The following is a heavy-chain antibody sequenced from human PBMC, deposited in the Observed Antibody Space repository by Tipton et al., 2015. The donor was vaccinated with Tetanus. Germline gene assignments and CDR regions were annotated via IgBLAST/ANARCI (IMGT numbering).Heavy chain of an antibody. Sequence: SLRLSCAASGFIFSSYGIHWVRQAPGKGLEWVAVSWYDGTDKYYADSVKGRFTISRDNSKNTLYLQMNGLRADDTAVYYCAKVLEWYYYYYNGLDVWGQGTMVTVSS. V-gene: IGHV3-33*06. CDR2: SWYDGTDK. CDR3: AKVLEWYYYYYNGLDV. D-gene: IGHD3-3*01. CDR1: GFIFSSYG. J-gene: IGHJ6*02.